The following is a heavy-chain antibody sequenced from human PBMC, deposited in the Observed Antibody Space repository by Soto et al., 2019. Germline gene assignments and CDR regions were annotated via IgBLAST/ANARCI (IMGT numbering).Heavy chain of an antibody. Sequence: GGALRLSCAASGFTFSSYSMNWVRQAPGKGLEWVSSISSSSTYIYYADSLKGRFTISRDNAKNSLYLQMNSLRAEDTAVYYCATWGRFSDGYNFADYWGQGTLVTVSS. CDR1: GFTFSSYS. CDR3: ATWGRFSDGYNFADY. CDR2: ISSSSTYI. V-gene: IGHV3-21*01. J-gene: IGHJ4*02. D-gene: IGHD5-12*01.